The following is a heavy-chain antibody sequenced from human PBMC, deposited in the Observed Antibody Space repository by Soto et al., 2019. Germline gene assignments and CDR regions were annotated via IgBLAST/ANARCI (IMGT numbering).Heavy chain of an antibody. CDR3: ARVRASVEVVAATLRDLHGRVDP. V-gene: IGHV4-31*03. CDR1: GGSISSGGYY. Sequence: QVQLQESGPGLEKPSQTLSLTCTVSGGSISSGGYYCSWIRQHPEKGLECVGYIYYSGSTYYNPSHNSGVTQEVDTFKIHISMNMSCVTAANAAVYYCARVRASVEVVAATLRDLHGRVDPGGQGILVTVFS. D-gene: IGHD2-15*01. J-gene: IGHJ5*02. CDR2: IYYSGST.